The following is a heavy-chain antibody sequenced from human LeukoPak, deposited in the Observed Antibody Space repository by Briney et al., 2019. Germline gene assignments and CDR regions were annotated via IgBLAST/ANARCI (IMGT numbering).Heavy chain of an antibody. J-gene: IGHJ4*02. CDR2: INWNGGST. D-gene: IGHD3-10*01. CDR1: GFTFDDYG. Sequence: GGSLRLSCAASGFTFDDYGMTWVRHAPGKGLEWVSGINWNGGSTGYADSVKGRFTISRDNSKNSLYLQMNSLRTEDTALYYCAKGKNTGSYLSHVDYWGQGTLVTVSS. V-gene: IGHV3-20*04. CDR3: AKGKNTGSYLSHVDY.